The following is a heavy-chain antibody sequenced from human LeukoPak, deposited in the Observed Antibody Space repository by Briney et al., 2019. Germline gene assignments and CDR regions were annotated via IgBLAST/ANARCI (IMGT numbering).Heavy chain of an antibody. D-gene: IGHD6-13*01. V-gene: IGHV4-34*01. CDR2: INHSGST. J-gene: IGHJ3*02. Sequence: PSETLSLTCAVYGGSFSGYYWSWIRQPPGKGLEWIGEINHSGSTNYNPSLKSRVTISVDTSKNQFSLKLSSVTAADTAVYYCARSLSSSSWYPIDAFDIWGQGTMVTVSS. CDR3: ARSLSSSSWYPIDAFDI. CDR1: GGSFSGYY.